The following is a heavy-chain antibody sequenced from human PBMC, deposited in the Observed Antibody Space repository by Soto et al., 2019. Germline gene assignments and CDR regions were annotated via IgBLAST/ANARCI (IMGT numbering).Heavy chain of an antibody. D-gene: IGHD3-10*01. Sequence: QVQLVESGGGVVQPGRSLRLSCAGSGFPFTSYGMHWVREGPDKGLEWVAVISYDGSDKYYADSVKGRFTISRDNSKNMLYLSMNSLRPEDTALYYCVGGLYYFDSRGQGTLVIVSS. CDR3: VGGLYYFDS. J-gene: IGHJ4*02. CDR2: ISYDGSDK. V-gene: IGHV3-30*03. CDR1: GFPFTSYG.